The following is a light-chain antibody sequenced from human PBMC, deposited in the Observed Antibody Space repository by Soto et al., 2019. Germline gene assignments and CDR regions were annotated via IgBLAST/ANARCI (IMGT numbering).Light chain of an antibody. CDR2: EVY. J-gene: IGLJ2*01. CDR1: SSDVGGYNY. V-gene: IGLV2-8*01. Sequence: QSALTQPPSASGSPGQSVTISCTGTSSDVGGYNYVSWYQHHPDKAPKLIIYEVYKRPSGVPDRFSGSKSGNTASLTVSGLQSEDEAEYYCSSYAAIDSFVVFGGGIKVTVL. CDR3: SSYAAIDSFVV.